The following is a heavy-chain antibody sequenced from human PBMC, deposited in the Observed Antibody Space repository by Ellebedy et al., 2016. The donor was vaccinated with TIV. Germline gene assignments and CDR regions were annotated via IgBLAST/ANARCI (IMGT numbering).Heavy chain of an antibody. Sequence: PGGSLRLSCAASGFTFSSYDMHWVRRATGKGLEWVSAIGTAGDTYYPDSVKGRFAISRDNAKNSMYLQMNSLRAGDTAMYYCARARGYSGYDMDVWGQGTTVTVS. V-gene: IGHV3-13*01. CDR1: GFTFSSYD. CDR2: IGTAGDT. J-gene: IGHJ6*02. D-gene: IGHD5-12*01. CDR3: ARARGYSGYDMDV.